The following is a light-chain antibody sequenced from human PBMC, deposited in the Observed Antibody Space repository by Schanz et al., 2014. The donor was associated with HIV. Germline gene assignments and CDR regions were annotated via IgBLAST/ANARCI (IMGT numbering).Light chain of an antibody. CDR3: LLSYSAARQVV. J-gene: IGLJ2*01. CDR1: TGAVTSGHY. CDR2: DTN. Sequence: QAVVTQEPSLTVSPGGTVTLTCGSSTGAVTSGHYAYWFQQQPGQAPRTLIHDTNNRHSWTPARFSGSLLGGKAALTLSGAQPEDEADYYCLLSYSAARQVVFGGGTKLTVL. V-gene: IGLV7-46*01.